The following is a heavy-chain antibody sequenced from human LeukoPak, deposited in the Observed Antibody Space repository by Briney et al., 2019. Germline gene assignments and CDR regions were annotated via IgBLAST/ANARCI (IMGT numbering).Heavy chain of an antibody. V-gene: IGHV4-39*01. Sequence: SETLSLTCTVSGGSISISPYYWGWIRQPPGKGLEWIGNIYYSGSTYYNPSLKTRVTISVDTSKNQFSLKLTSVTAADTAVYYRARHASVDGNWPRPLDYWGQGSLVTVSS. CDR1: GGSISISPYY. J-gene: IGHJ4*02. CDR2: IYYSGST. CDR3: ARHASVDGNWPRPLDY. D-gene: IGHD6-19*01.